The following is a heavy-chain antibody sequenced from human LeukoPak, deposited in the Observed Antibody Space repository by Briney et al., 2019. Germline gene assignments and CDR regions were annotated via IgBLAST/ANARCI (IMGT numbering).Heavy chain of an antibody. CDR2: MNPNSGNT. Sequence: ASVKVSFKASGYTFTINALGWVRQAPGQGLEWMGWMNPNSGNTGYAQKFQGRVTMTRNTSISTAYMELSSLRSEDTAVYYCARGGEYPWGQGTLVTVSS. J-gene: IGHJ5*02. CDR3: ARGGEYP. CDR1: GYTFTINA. D-gene: IGHD4-17*01. V-gene: IGHV1-8*02.